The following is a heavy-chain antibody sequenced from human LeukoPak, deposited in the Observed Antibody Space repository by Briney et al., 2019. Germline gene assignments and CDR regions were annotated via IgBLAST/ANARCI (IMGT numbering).Heavy chain of an antibody. Sequence: SETLSLTCTVSGASIGSDGYYWPWLRQHAGKGLEWIEYIYYTGSNYYHPTLESLFTITIETPMNPCARNLSAVAAAVTAVYYCARDVFSPYGDLNHAFNFWGQGTMVTVSS. D-gene: IGHD4-17*01. CDR2: IYYTGSN. J-gene: IGHJ3*01. CDR3: ARDVFSPYGDLNHAFNF. CDR1: GASIGSDGYY. V-gene: IGHV4-31*01.